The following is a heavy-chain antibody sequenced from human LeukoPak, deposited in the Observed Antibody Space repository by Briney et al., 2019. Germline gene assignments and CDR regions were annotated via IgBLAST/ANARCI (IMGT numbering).Heavy chain of an antibody. CDR3: AKGSYSSSWYVPDFDY. Sequence: PGGSLRLSCAASGFTFSSYGMHWVRQAPGKGLEWVAVTSYDGSDKYYADSVKGRFTISRDYSKNTLYLQMNSLRAEDTAVYYCAKGSYSSSWYVPDFDYWGQGTLVTVSS. V-gene: IGHV3-30*18. J-gene: IGHJ4*02. CDR1: GFTFSSYG. D-gene: IGHD6-13*01. CDR2: TSYDGSDK.